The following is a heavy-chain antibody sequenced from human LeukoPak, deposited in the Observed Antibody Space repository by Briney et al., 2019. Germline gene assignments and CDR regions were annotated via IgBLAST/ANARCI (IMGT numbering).Heavy chain of an antibody. CDR2: FYYSGST. CDR1: GGSFSTYY. V-gene: IGHV4-59*01. Sequence: NSSETLSLTCTVTGGSFSTYYWSWIRQTPGEGLEWIEHFYYSGSTTYYPSLKSRVTISVDTSRDQFSLKLTSVSAADTAVYYCARGQGGNYYLNYFDYWGQGALVTVSS. D-gene: IGHD1-26*01. CDR3: ARGQGGNYYLNYFDY. J-gene: IGHJ4*02.